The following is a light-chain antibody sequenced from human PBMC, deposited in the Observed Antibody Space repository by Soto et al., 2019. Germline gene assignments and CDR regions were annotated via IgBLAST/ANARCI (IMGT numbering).Light chain of an antibody. V-gene: IGKV1-6*01. CDR1: QGIRND. CDR3: LQDYEYPVT. Sequence: AIQVTQSPSSLSASVGDRVTITCRASQGIRNDLGWYQQKPGTAPKLLIYATSILQSGVPSRFSGSGSGTDFTLTISSLQPEDFATYYFLQDYEYPVTFGQGTKLEVK. CDR2: ATS. J-gene: IGKJ2*01.